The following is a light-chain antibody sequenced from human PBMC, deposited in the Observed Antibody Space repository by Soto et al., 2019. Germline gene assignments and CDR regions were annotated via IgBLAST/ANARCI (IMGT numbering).Light chain of an antibody. CDR3: QQYNSYPLT. CDR2: KAS. Sequence: DIQMTQSPSTLSASVGDRVTITCRASQSISSWLAWYQQKPGKAPNLLIYKASSLESGVPSRFSGSGAGTEFTLTISSLQPDYFATYYCQQYNSYPLTFGGGTKVEIK. V-gene: IGKV1-5*03. J-gene: IGKJ4*01. CDR1: QSISSW.